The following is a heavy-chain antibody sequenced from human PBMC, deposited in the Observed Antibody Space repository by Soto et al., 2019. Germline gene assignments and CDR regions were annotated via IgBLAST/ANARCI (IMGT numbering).Heavy chain of an antibody. J-gene: IGHJ4*02. V-gene: IGHV4-59*01. CDR3: ARTRYCSGGSCYSDYFDY. CDR2: IYYSGSI. CDR1: GGSISSYY. Sequence: PSETLSLTCTVSGGSISSYYWSWIRQPPGKGLEWIGYIYYSGSINYNPSLKSRVTISVDTSKNQFSLKLSSVTAADTAVYYCARTRYCSGGSCYSDYFDYWGQGTLVTVSS. D-gene: IGHD2-15*01.